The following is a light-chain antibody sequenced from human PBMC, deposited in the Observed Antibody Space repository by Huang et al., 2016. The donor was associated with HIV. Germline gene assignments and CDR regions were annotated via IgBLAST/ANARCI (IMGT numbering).Light chain of an antibody. CDR1: QSLVHSDGNTY. V-gene: IGKV2-30*02. CDR3: MQGTHWPPYP. J-gene: IGKJ2*01. CDR2: KVS. Sequence: DVVMTQSPLFLPVTLGQPASISCRSSQSLVHSDGNTYLTWFQHRPGQSPRRRIYKVSTRDAGVPDRFSGSGSGTDFTLKISRVEAEDLGVYYCMQGTHWPPYPFGQGTKLEIK.